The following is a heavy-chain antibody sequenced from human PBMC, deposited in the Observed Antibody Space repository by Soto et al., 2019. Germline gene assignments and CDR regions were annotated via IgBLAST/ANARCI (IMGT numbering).Heavy chain of an antibody. J-gene: IGHJ4*02. Sequence: EVQLLESGGGLVQPGGSLRLSCAASGFTFSSYAMSWVRQAPGKGLEWVSALSSGGGSTYYADSVKGRFTISRDNSKNTLYLQMNSLRAEDSAVYYCAKRIEGYSSSWSDYWGQGTLVTVSS. V-gene: IGHV3-23*01. CDR2: LSSGGGST. D-gene: IGHD6-13*01. CDR1: GFTFSSYA. CDR3: AKRIEGYSSSWSDY.